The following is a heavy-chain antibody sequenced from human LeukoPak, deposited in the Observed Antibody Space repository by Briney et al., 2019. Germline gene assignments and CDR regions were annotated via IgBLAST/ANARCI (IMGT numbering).Heavy chain of an antibody. CDR3: ARGRLGRQHASFFDS. D-gene: IGHD2-2*01. V-gene: IGHV4-59*08. CDR2: IYYSGST. Sequence: PSETLTLTCTVSDCSMGTYYLGWIRQPPGKRLEWIGYIYYSGSTTYNPSLKSRVTVSVDTSKNQFSLKLTSITAADTAVYYCARGRLGRQHASFFDSWGHGTLVTVSS. J-gene: IGHJ4*01. CDR1: DCSMGTYY.